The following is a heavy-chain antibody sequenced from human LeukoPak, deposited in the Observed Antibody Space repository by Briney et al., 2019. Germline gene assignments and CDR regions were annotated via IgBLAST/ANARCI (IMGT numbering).Heavy chain of an antibody. J-gene: IGHJ6*02. CDR1: GFTFRSYW. V-gene: IGHV3-74*01. CDR2: IDTDGSTT. CDR3: AGDWHYAMDV. Sequence: PGGSLRLSCAASGFTFRSYWMHWVRQAPGKGLVWVSCIDTDGSTTKYADSVKGRFTISRDNAKNTAYLQMNSLRGEDTAVYFCAGDWHYAMDVWGQGTTVIVSS.